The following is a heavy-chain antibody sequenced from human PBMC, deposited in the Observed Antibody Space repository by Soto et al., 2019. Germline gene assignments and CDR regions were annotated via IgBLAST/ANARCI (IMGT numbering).Heavy chain of an antibody. Sequence: QVQLVESGGGLVKPGGSLRLSCAASACSFSDYYMNWIRHAPGQGLEWVSSISTSGSTIYYADSVRGRFTISRDNAKNSLFLQMTSLRAEDTALYYCARDLANSLYTGGGKTPAFDYGGQGTLVPVSS. CDR1: ACSFSDYY. J-gene: IGHJ4*02. D-gene: IGHD3-16*01. CDR2: ISTSGSTI. V-gene: IGHV3-11*01. CDR3: ARDLANSLYTGGGKTPAFDY.